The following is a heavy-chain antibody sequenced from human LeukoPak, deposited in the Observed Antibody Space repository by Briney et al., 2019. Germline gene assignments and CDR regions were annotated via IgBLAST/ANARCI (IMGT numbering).Heavy chain of an antibody. D-gene: IGHD6-13*01. CDR3: ARGSEQLVYNWFDP. CDR1: GCTFSSYA. V-gene: IGHV1-69*01. CDR2: IIPIFGTA. J-gene: IGHJ5*02. Sequence: SVKVSCKASGCTFSSYAISWVRQAPGQGLEWMGGIIPIFGTANYAQKFQGRVTITADESTNTAYMELSSLRSEDTAVYYCARGSEQLVYNWFDPWGQGTLVTVSS.